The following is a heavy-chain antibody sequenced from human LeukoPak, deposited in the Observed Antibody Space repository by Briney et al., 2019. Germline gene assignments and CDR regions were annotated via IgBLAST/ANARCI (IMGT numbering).Heavy chain of an antibody. Sequence: ASVNVSCKASGYTFTSYGISWVRQAPGQRLEWMGWINAGNGNTKYSQKFQGRVTMTRDTSTSTVYMELSSLRSEDTAVYYCARASQRYSYGYFLDYWGQGTLVTVSS. V-gene: IGHV1-18*01. CDR1: GYTFTSYG. CDR2: INAGNGNT. D-gene: IGHD5-18*01. CDR3: ARASQRYSYGYFLDY. J-gene: IGHJ4*02.